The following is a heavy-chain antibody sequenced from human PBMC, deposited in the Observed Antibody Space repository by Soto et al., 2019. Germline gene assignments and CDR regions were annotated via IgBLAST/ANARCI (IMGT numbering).Heavy chain of an antibody. D-gene: IGHD2-15*01. CDR1: GYTFTSYG. V-gene: IGHV1-3*01. CDR2: INAGNGNT. J-gene: IGHJ4*02. Sequence: GASVKVSRKASGYTFTSYGMHWVRQAPGQRLEWMGWINAGNGNTKYSQKFQGRVTITRDTSASTAYMELSSLRSEDTAVYYCARIPSIGYCSGGSCSNRPFDYWGQGTLVTVSS. CDR3: ARIPSIGYCSGGSCSNRPFDY.